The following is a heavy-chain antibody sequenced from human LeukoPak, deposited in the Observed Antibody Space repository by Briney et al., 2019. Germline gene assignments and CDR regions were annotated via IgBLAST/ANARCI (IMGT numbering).Heavy chain of an antibody. J-gene: IGHJ4*02. D-gene: IGHD3-9*01. CDR3: AILNRGILTGYATYTEYYFDY. CDR2: INTNTGNP. Sequence: AASVKVSCKASGYTFTSYAMNWVRQAPGQGLEWMGWINTNTGNPTYAQGFTGRFVFSLDTSVSTAYLQISSLKAEDTAVYYCAILNRGILTGYATYTEYYFDYWGQETLVTVSS. V-gene: IGHV7-4-1*02. CDR1: GYTFTSYA.